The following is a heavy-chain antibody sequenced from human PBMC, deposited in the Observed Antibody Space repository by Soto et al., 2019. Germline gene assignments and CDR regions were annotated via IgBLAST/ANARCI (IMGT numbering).Heavy chain of an antibody. CDR1: GLTFSTYS. V-gene: IGHV3-21*01. D-gene: IGHD6-13*01. Sequence: XVSLNLSFAASGLTFSTYSMNWVRQAPGKGLEWVSSISSSSSYIYYADSVKGRFTISRDNAKNSLYLQMNSLRAEDTAVYYCARGTAAAAFDIWGQGTMVTVSS. CDR3: ARGTAAAAFDI. J-gene: IGHJ3*02. CDR2: ISSSSSYI.